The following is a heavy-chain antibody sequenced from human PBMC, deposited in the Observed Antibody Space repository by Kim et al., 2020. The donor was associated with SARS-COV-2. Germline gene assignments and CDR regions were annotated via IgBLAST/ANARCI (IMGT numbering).Heavy chain of an antibody. V-gene: IGHV3-33*05. J-gene: IGHJ5*02. CDR2: ISYDGSNK. CDR1: GFTFRRYG. D-gene: IGHD6-19*01. Sequence: GGSLRLSCSASGFTFRRYGMSWVRQAPGKGLEWMTFISYDGSNKYYGDSVKGRLTISRDNSRNTLYLQMNNLRVEDTAIYYCVRDKDTTGWFGLQTELHWFDPWGQGTLVTVSS. CDR3: VRDKDTTGWFGLQTELHWFDP.